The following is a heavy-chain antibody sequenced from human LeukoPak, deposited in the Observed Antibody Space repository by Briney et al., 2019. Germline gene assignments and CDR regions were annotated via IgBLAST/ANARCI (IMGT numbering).Heavy chain of an antibody. CDR2: FSYSGGT. CDR1: GGSINNLF. CDR3: AREGPLGKYYDY. V-gene: IGHV4-59*01. D-gene: IGHD3-16*01. J-gene: IGHJ4*02. Sequence: SETLSLTCTVSGGSINNLFWTWIRQPPGKGLEWIGYFSYSGGTTYNPSLKSRVTISVDTSKNQFSLNLNSMTAADTAVYYCAREGPLGKYYDYWGQGTLVTVSS.